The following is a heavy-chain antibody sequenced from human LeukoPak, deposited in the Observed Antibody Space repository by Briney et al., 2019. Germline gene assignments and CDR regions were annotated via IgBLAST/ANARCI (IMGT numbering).Heavy chain of an antibody. CDR1: GFTFIIYA. D-gene: IGHD2-8*01. CDR3: AKDSSHLDGVFLFAP. CDR2: ISYDGSNK. J-gene: IGHJ5*02. V-gene: IGHV3-30-3*01. Sequence: PGGSLRLSCAASGFTFIIYAIHWVSQAPGKWLGWVAVISYDGSNKYYADSVKGRFTISRDNSQNTLYLQMNSLRAEETAVYYCAKDSSHLDGVFLFAPWGQGTLVTVSS.